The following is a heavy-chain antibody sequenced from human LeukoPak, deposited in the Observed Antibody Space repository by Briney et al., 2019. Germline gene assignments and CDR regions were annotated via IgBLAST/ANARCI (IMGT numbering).Heavy chain of an antibody. CDR2: IYYSGST. CDR3: AKSPYGSGSYCCFDY. D-gene: IGHD3-10*01. V-gene: IGHV4-59*08. Sequence: PSETLSLTWTVSGGSISSNYWSWIRQPPGKGLEWIGYIYYSGSTNYNPSLKSRVTISVDTSKNQFSLKLSSVTAADTAVYYCAKSPYGSGSYCCFDYWGQGTLVTVSS. J-gene: IGHJ4*02. CDR1: GGSISSNY.